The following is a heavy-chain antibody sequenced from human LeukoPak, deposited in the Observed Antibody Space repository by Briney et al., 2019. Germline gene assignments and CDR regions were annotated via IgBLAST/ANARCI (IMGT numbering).Heavy chain of an antibody. CDR3: ARHALHWRGYSYAFDY. Sequence: PGGSLRLSCAASGFTFNSYGMHWVRQAPGKGLEWVAVISYDGNDKFYRDSVKGRFTISRDNSKNTLYLQMNSLRAEDTAVYYCARHALHWRGYSYAFDYWGQGTLVTVSS. V-gene: IGHV3-30*03. J-gene: IGHJ4*02. D-gene: IGHD5-18*01. CDR1: GFTFNSYG. CDR2: ISYDGNDK.